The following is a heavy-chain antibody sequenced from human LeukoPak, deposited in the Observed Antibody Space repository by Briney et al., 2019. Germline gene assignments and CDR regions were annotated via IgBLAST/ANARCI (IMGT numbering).Heavy chain of an antibody. CDR3: AKGGGYEAQYYYYLDV. CDR2: VNNDGSGT. J-gene: IGHJ6*03. D-gene: IGHD5-12*01. CDR1: GFTFTNYW. V-gene: IGHV3-74*01. Sequence: GSLRLSCAASGFTFTNYWMHWVRQVPGKGLEWVSRVNNDGSGTSYADSVKGRFTVSRDNAKNTLYLQMKSLRAEDTAVYYCAKGGGYEAQYYYYLDVWGKGTTVTISS.